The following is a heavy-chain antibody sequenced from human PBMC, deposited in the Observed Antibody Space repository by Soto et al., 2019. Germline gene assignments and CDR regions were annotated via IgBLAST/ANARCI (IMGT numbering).Heavy chain of an antibody. CDR1: GFTVSNNY. CDR3: ARERAGYNFIYEPT. D-gene: IGHD5-12*01. V-gene: IGHV3-53*01. Sequence: ESGGGLIQPGGSLRLSCAASGFTVSNNYMSWVRQAPGKGLEWVSVIYSSGNTYYADSVRGRFTISRDNSKSTLYLQMNSLRAEDTAVYYCARERAGYNFIYEPTWGQGTLVTVSA. J-gene: IGHJ4*02. CDR2: IYSSGNT.